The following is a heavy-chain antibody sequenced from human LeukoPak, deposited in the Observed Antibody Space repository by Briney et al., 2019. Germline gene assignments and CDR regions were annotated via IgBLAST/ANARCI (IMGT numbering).Heavy chain of an antibody. D-gene: IGHD3-3*01. Sequence: SEPLSLPCTVSGGSISSHYWSWIRQPPGKGLEWFGYIYYSGSTNYNPSLKSRVTISVDTSKTQFSLKLSSVTAADTAVYYCARGTYYDFWSGYSSDIWGQGTMVTVSS. CDR1: GGSISSHY. CDR3: ARGTYYDFWSGYSSDI. J-gene: IGHJ3*02. V-gene: IGHV4-59*11. CDR2: IYYSGST.